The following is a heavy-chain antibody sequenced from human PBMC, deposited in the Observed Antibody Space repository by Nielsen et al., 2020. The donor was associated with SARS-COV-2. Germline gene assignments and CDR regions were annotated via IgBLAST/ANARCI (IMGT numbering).Heavy chain of an antibody. CDR2: ISSSSSTI. J-gene: IGHJ6*02. D-gene: IGHD4-23*01. Sequence: WIRQPPGKGLEWVSYISSSSSTIYYADSVKGRFTISRDNAKNSLYLQMNSLRDEDTAVYYCARDGATTVVTRGRYYYYGTDVWGQGTTVTVSS. CDR3: ARDGATTVVTRGRYYYYGTDV. V-gene: IGHV3-48*02.